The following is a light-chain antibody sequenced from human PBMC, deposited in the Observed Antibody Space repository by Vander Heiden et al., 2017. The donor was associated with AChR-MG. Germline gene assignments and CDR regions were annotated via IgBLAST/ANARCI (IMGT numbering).Light chain of an antibody. Sequence: SYELTQSPSVSVSPGQTASITCSGDKLGDRFAFWYQQKPGQSPVMVIYQDNKRPSGIPERFSGSKSGNTATLTISGTQAMDEADYYCQAWDSSYVFGTGTKVTVL. CDR3: QAWDSSYV. CDR1: KLGDRF. V-gene: IGLV3-1*01. J-gene: IGLJ1*01. CDR2: QDN.